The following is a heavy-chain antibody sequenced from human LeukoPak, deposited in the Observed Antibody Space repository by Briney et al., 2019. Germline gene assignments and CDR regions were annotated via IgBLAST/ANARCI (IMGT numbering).Heavy chain of an antibody. Sequence: GGSLRLSCAASGFTFSSYSLKWVRQAPGKGLEWVSSISSSSNYIYYADSVKGRFTISRDNAQTSLYLQMNSLRAGDTAVYHCAREHMLRGVTYYYNGTDVWGHGTTVTVSS. CDR2: ISSSSNYI. CDR1: GFTFSSYS. J-gene: IGHJ6*02. CDR3: AREHMLRGVTYYYNGTDV. V-gene: IGHV3-21*01. D-gene: IGHD3-10*01.